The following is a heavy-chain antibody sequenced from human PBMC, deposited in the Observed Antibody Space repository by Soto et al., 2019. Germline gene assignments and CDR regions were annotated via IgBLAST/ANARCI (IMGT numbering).Heavy chain of an antibody. CDR1: GGSFSGYY. CDR2: INHSGST. V-gene: IGHV4-34*01. J-gene: IGHJ6*02. CDR3: ASDWVLVGKSSSGDYYGMDV. Sequence: SETLSLTCAVYGGSFSGYYWSWIRQPPGKGLEWIGEINHSGSTNYNPSLKSRVTISVDTSKNQFSLKLSSVTAADTAVYYCASDWVLVGKSSSGDYYGMDVWGQGTTVTVS. D-gene: IGHD6-6*01.